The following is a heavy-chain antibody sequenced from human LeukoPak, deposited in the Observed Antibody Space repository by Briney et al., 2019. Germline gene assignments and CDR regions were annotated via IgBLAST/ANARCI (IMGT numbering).Heavy chain of an antibody. J-gene: IGHJ6*02. CDR2: ISYDGSNK. V-gene: IGHV3-30-3*01. CDR3: ARVPNTYYYYGMDV. CDR1: GFTFSSYA. D-gene: IGHD2-8*01. Sequence: GGSLRLSCAASGFTFSSYAMHWVRQAPGKGLEWVTFISYDGSNKYCADSVKGRFTISRDNSKNTLYLQMNSLRAEDTAVYYCARVPNTYYYYGMDVWGQGTTVTVPS.